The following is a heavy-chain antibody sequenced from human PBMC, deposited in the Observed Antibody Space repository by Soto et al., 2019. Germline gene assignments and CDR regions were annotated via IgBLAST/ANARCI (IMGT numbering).Heavy chain of an antibody. Sequence: GGSLRLSCTGSGFTFGAYAFTWVRQAPGKGLEWVGFIRSEADGGATDYAASVKGRITISRDDSNSITYLEINSLQIEDTAVYYCTRYYYESSGYYVYWGQGTLVTVSS. CDR2: IRSEADGGAT. CDR1: GFTFGAYA. V-gene: IGHV3-49*04. J-gene: IGHJ4*02. CDR3: TRYYYESSGYYVY. D-gene: IGHD3-22*01.